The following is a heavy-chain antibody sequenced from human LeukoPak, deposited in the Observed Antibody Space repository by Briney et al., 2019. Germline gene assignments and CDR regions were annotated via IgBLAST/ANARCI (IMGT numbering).Heavy chain of an antibody. CDR1: GFTFSSYP. CDR2: ISGSGDNT. D-gene: IGHD3-10*01. J-gene: IGHJ4*02. V-gene: IGHV3-23*01. CDR3: AKDYMIWGVNNFEY. Sequence: GGSLRLSCAASGFTFSSYPMSWVRQAPGKGLEWVSSISGSGDNTYYADSVKGRFTISRDNSKNTLYLQFNRLRDEDTAVYYCAKDYMIWGVNNFEYWGQGTQVTVSS.